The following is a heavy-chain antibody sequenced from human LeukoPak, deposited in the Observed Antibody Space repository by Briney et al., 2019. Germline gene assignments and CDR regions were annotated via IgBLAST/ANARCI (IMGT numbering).Heavy chain of an antibody. V-gene: IGHV3-23*01. CDR1: GFTFSSYA. CDR2: ISGSGGST. CDR3: ARDSVYGMDV. Sequence: PGGSLRLSCAASGFTFSSYAMSWVRQAPGKGLEWVSAISGSGGSTYYADSVKGRFTISRDNAKNSLYLQMSSLRAEDTAVYYCARDSVYGMDVWGQGTTVTVSS. J-gene: IGHJ6*02. D-gene: IGHD3-10*01.